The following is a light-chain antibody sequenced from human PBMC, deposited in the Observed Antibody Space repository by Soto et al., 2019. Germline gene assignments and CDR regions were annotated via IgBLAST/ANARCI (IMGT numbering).Light chain of an antibody. CDR3: CSYAGRYTYV. Sequence: QSVLTQPRSVSGSPGQSVTISCTGASSDVGGYNYVSWYQQHPGKAPKLMIYDVSKRPSGGPDRFSGSKSGNTASLTISGLQTEDEADSCCCSYAGRYTYVFGTGTKVTVL. CDR2: DVS. V-gene: IGLV2-11*01. J-gene: IGLJ1*01. CDR1: SSDVGGYNY.